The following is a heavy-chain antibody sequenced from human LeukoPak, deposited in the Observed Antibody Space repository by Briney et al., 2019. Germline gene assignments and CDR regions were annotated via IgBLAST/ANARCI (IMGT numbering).Heavy chain of an antibody. CDR1: GFTLGNYW. V-gene: IGHV3-74*03. J-gene: IGHJ4*02. Sequence: PGGSLRLSCAASGFTLGNYWMHWVRQAPAKGLVWVSRGDGDGSHSTYADSVKGRFTISRDNAKNTLYLQMNSLTGEDTAVYYCGYSDRFDNWGQGTPVTVSS. D-gene: IGHD5-18*01. CDR2: GDGDGSHS. CDR3: GYSDRFDN.